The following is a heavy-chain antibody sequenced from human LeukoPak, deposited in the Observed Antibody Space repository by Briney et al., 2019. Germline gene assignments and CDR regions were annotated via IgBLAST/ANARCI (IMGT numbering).Heavy chain of an antibody. Sequence: SETLSLTCAVYGGSFSGYYWSWIRQPPGRGLEWIGEISHSGSTNYNPSLKSRVTISVDTSKNQFSLKLSSVTAADTAVYYCARGGSTGRYCSSTSCYRSSIGSGWFHYWGQGTLVTVSS. CDR2: ISHSGST. D-gene: IGHD2-2*01. CDR3: ARGGSTGRYCSSTSCYRSSIGSGWFHY. CDR1: GGSFSGYY. V-gene: IGHV4-34*01. J-gene: IGHJ4*02.